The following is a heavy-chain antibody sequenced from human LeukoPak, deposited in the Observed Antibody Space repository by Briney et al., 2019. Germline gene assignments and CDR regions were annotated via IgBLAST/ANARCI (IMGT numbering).Heavy chain of an antibody. CDR1: GFTFSSYG. V-gene: IGHV3-30*18. Sequence: GGSLRLSCAASGFTFSSYGMHWVRQAPGKGLEWVAVISYDGSNKYYADSVKGRFTISRDNSKNTLYLQMNSLRAEDTAVYYCAKDKRWFGEYSAYGMDVWGQGTTVTVSS. CDR2: ISYDGSNK. J-gene: IGHJ6*02. D-gene: IGHD3-10*01. CDR3: AKDKRWFGEYSAYGMDV.